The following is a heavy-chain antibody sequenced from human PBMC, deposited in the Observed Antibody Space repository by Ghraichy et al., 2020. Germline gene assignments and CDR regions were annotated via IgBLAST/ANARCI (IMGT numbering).Heavy chain of an antibody. J-gene: IGHJ6*02. Sequence: SETLSLTCAVYGGSFSGYYWSWIRQPPGKGLEWIGEINHSGSTNYNPSLKSRVTISVDTSKNQFSLKLSSVTAADTAVYYCARVAGGYSGYRTRPNYYYYGMDVWGQGTTVTVSS. CDR1: GGSFSGYY. V-gene: IGHV4-34*01. CDR3: ARVAGGYSGYRTRPNYYYYGMDV. CDR2: INHSGST. D-gene: IGHD5-12*01.